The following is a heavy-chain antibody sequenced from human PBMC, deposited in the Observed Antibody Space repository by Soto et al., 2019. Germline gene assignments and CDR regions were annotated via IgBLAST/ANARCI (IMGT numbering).Heavy chain of an antibody. J-gene: IGHJ5*02. D-gene: IGHD3-10*01. CDR1: SGSISSYY. V-gene: IGHV4-59*01. Sequence: QVLLQESGPGLVKPSETLSLTCTVSSGSISSYYWNWIRQPPGKGLEWIGYIHYSGSTNYNPSLKSRVTISVDTSNNQFSLKLSSVTAADTAVYYCATGRFSAMIRGVIMFDPWGQGTLVTVSS. CDR2: IHYSGST. CDR3: ATGRFSAMIRGVIMFDP.